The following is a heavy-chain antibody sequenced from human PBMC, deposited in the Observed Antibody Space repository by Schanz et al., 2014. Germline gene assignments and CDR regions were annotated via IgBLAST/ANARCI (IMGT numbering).Heavy chain of an antibody. CDR1: GFMFSSYG. CDR2: ISYDGSFK. D-gene: IGHD3-10*01. J-gene: IGHJ5*01. Sequence: VQLVESGGGVVQPGRSLRLSCAASGFMFSSYGMHWVRQAPGKGLEWVAVISYDGSFKNYADSVKGRFTISRDNSKNTVHLQMNSLRAEDTAVYYCAKQHIVRGVIYLNWFDSWGQGTLVTVSS. V-gene: IGHV3-30*18. CDR3: AKQHIVRGVIYLNWFDS.